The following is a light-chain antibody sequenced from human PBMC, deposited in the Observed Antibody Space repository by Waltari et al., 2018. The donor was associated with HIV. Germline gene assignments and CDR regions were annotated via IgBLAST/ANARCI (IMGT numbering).Light chain of an antibody. CDR2: AVI. Sequence: QSAPTQPCAVPGSPGQSVTIPCTGTSCDVGGYDCGSWYLQHPGKVPKLIIYAVIKRPSGVPDRFSGSKSGNTASLTISGLQTEDEADYFCCSYAGTYTYVLFGGGTKLTVL. V-gene: IGLV2-11*01. CDR1: SCDVGGYDC. CDR3: CSYAGTYTYVL. J-gene: IGLJ3*02.